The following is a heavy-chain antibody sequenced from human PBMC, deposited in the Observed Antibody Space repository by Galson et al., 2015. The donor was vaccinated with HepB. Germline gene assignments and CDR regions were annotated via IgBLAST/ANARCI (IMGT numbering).Heavy chain of an antibody. J-gene: IGHJ4*02. CDR3: ARDLPLGYCSGGSCYPFDY. D-gene: IGHD2-15*01. CDR1: GFTFSSYA. Sequence: SLRLSCAASGFTFSSYAMHWVRQAPGKGLEWVAVISYDGSNKYYADSVKGRFTISRDNSKNTLYLQMNSLRAGDTAVYYCARDLPLGYCSGGSCYPFDYWGQGTLVTVSS. CDR2: ISYDGSNK. V-gene: IGHV3-30*04.